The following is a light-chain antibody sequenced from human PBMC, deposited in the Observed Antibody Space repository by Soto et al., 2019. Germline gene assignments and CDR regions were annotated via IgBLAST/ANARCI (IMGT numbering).Light chain of an antibody. V-gene: IGLV1-47*01. CDR1: SSXIGSNY. J-gene: IGLJ2*01. Sequence: QPVLXQXPSASGTPGXXXXISXXGSSSXIGSNYVYWYQQLPGSAPKLLIYXNDQRPSGVPDRFSASKSGTAASLAISGLRSEDEADYHCAAWDDSLSAVVFGGGTKLTVL. CDR3: AAWDDSLSAVV. CDR2: XND.